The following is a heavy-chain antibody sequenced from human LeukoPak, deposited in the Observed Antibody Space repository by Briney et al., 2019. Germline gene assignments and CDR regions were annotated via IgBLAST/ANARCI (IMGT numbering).Heavy chain of an antibody. J-gene: IGHJ4*02. D-gene: IGHD3-3*01. CDR2: IYTSGST. V-gene: IGHV4-61*02. CDR3: ARGITIFDD. Sequence: SETLSLTCTVSGGSISSGGYYWSWIRQPAGKGLEWIGRIYTSGSTNYNPSLKSRVTISVDTSKNQFSLKLSSVTAADTAVYYCARGITIFDDWGQGTLVTVSS. CDR1: GGSISSGGYY.